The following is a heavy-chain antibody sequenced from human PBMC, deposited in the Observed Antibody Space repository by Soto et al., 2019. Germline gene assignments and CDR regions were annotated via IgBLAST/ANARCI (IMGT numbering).Heavy chain of an antibody. V-gene: IGHV1-2*04. D-gene: IGHD4-17*01. CDR2: INPNSGRT. CDR3: ARESGGTTATLDYYYFYMDV. CDR1: GYAFSQFY. Sequence: QVQLGQSGAEVKKPGASVKVSCKASGYAFSQFYIHWMRQAPGQGLEWMGWINPNSGRTKFAQNFQGWVTLTRDTSIKTVYMDLSRPKSDATAVYYCARESGGTTATLDYYYFYMDVWGKGTTVTVSS. J-gene: IGHJ6*03.